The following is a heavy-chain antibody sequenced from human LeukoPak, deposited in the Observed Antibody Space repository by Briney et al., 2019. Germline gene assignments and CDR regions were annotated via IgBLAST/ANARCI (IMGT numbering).Heavy chain of an antibody. D-gene: IGHD6-13*01. V-gene: IGHV1-69*01. CDR1: GGTFSSYA. CDR3: ARAEYSSSWFDY. Sequence: SVTVSCKASGGTFSSYAISRVRQAPGQGLEWMGGIIPIFGTANYAQKFQGRVTITADESTSTAYMELSSLRSEDTAVYYCARAEYSSSWFDYWGQGTLVTVSS. CDR2: IIPIFGTA. J-gene: IGHJ4*02.